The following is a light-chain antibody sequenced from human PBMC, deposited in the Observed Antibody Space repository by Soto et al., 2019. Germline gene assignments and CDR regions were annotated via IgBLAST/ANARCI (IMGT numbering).Light chain of an antibody. V-gene: IGLV6-57*01. CDR3: QSYVSNNQGV. Sequence: NFMLTQPHSVSESPGKTVTISCTRSSGSIASNYVQWYQQRPGSSPTTVIYEDNQRPSGVPDRFSGSIDSSSNSASLTISGLKTGDEADYYFQSYVSNNQGVFGGGPKLTVL. CDR1: SGSIASNY. J-gene: IGLJ3*02. CDR2: EDN.